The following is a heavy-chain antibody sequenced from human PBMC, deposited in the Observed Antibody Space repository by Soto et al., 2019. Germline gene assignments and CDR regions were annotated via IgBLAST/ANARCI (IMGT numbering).Heavy chain of an antibody. Sequence: GASVKVSCKASGGTFSSYAISWVRQAPGQGLEWMGGIIPIFGTANYAQKFQGRVTITADESTSTAYMELSSLRSEDTAVYYCARSETRKYYYDSSGDYFDYWGQGTRVTVS. CDR1: GGTFSSYA. CDR2: IIPIFGTA. V-gene: IGHV1-69*13. D-gene: IGHD3-22*01. J-gene: IGHJ4*02. CDR3: ARSETRKYYYDSSGDYFDY.